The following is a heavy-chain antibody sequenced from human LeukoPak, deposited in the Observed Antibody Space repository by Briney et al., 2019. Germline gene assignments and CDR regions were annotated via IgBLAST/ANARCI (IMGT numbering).Heavy chain of an antibody. CDR1: GGSFSGYY. J-gene: IGHJ4*02. CDR3: ARGRRRYYDSSGYYLGY. CDR2: INHSGST. V-gene: IGHV4-34*01. D-gene: IGHD3-22*01. Sequence: SETLSLTCAVYGGSFSGYYWSWIRQPPGKGLEWIGEINHSGSTNYNPSLKSRVTISVDTSKNQFSLKLSSVTAADTAVCYCARGRRRYYDSSGYYLGYWGQGTLVTVSS.